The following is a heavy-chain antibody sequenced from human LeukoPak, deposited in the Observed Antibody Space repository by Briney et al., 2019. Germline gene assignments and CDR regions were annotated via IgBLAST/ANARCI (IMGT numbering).Heavy chain of an antibody. D-gene: IGHD3-22*01. J-gene: IGHJ1*01. CDR2: INHSGST. V-gene: IGHV4-34*01. CDR3: ARLKYYYDSSGSRAEYFQH. CDR1: GGSISSYY. Sequence: PSETLSLTCTVSGGSISSYYWSWIRQPPEKGLEWLGEINHSGSTNYNPSLKSRVTISVDTSKNQFSLKLSSVTAADTAVYYCARLKYYYDSSGSRAEYFQHWGQGTLVTASS.